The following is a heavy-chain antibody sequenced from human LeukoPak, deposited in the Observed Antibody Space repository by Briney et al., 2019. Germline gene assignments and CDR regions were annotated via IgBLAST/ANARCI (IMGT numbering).Heavy chain of an antibody. CDR2: IYHSGST. Sequence: SETLSLTCIVSGGSISSSSYYWAWIRQPPGKGLEWIGSIYHSGSTYYNPSLKSRVTISVDTSKNQFSLKLSSVTAADTAVYYCAREDPYYYGSGRGLFDYWGQGTLVTVSS. CDR1: GGSISSSSYY. CDR3: AREDPYYYGSGRGLFDY. J-gene: IGHJ4*02. D-gene: IGHD3-10*01. V-gene: IGHV4-39*07.